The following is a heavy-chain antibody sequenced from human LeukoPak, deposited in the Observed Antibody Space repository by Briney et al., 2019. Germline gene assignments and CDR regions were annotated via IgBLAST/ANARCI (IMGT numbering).Heavy chain of an antibody. V-gene: IGHV3-23*01. CDR2: ITKSGDGT. Sequence: GGSLRLSCATSGFTFRLYAMSWVRQAPGKGLEWVSGITKSGDGTHYADSVKGRFTISRDNSKSTLYLQMNCLRADDTAIYYCAKDSVYWGQGTLVTVSS. D-gene: IGHD3-10*01. CDR1: GFTFRLYA. J-gene: IGHJ4*02. CDR3: AKDSVY.